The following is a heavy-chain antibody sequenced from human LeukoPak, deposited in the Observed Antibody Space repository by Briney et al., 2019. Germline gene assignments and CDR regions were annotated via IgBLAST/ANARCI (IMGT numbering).Heavy chain of an antibody. V-gene: IGHV1-18*01. D-gene: IGHD6-19*01. CDR2: ISAYNGNT. J-gene: IGHJ4*02. CDR1: GYTFTSYG. Sequence: ASVTVSCKASGYTFTSYGISWVRQAPGQGLEWMGWISAYNGNTNYAQKLQGRVTMTTDTSTSTAYMELRSLRSDDTAVYYCARDPKYSSGWILSGPFDYWGQGTLVTVSS. CDR3: ARDPKYSSGWILSGPFDY.